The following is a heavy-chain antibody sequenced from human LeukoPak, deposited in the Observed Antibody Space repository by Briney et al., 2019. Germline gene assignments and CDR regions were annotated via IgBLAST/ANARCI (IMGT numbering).Heavy chain of an antibody. D-gene: IGHD1-7*01. CDR1: GGSFSGYY. CDR3: ARGRNWNYGHFDY. J-gene: IGHJ4*02. Sequence: SETLSLTCAVYGGSFSGYYWSWIRQPPGKGLEWIGEINRSGSTNYNPSLKSRVTISVDTSKNQFSLKLSSVTAADTAVYYCARGRNWNYGHFDYWGQGTLVTVSS. CDR2: INRSGST. V-gene: IGHV4-34*01.